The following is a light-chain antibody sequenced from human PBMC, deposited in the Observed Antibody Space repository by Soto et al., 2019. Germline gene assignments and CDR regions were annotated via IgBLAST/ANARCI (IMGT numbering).Light chain of an antibody. V-gene: IGLV1-44*01. CDR3: SAWDASLNGYV. CDR2: SNY. CDR1: SSNIGSKT. J-gene: IGLJ1*01. Sequence: SVLSQPPSASGTPGQRVTISCSGSSSNIGSKTVNWYQQLPGTAPKLLIYSNYQRPSGVPDRFSGSKSGTSASLAISGLQSEDEADYYCSAWDASLNGYVFGTGTKVT.